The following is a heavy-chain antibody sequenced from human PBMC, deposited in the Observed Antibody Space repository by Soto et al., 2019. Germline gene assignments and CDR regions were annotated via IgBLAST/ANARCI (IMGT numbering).Heavy chain of an antibody. Sequence: GGSLRLSCAAFGFTFSSYFMSWVRQAPGKGLEWVANIRQDGSEKYYVDSVKGRFTISRDNAKNSLYLQMNSLRAEDTAVYYCARAPIAAEFDYWGQGTLVTVSS. CDR2: IRQDGSEK. CDR1: GFTFSSYF. CDR3: ARAPIAAEFDY. V-gene: IGHV3-7*01. D-gene: IGHD6-13*01. J-gene: IGHJ4*02.